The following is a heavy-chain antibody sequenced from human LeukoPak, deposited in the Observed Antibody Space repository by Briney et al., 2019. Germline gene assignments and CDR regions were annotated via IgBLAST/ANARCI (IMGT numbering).Heavy chain of an antibody. V-gene: IGHV4-39*01. CDR1: RGSVSSSSYY. CDR2: IYYNEYT. J-gene: IGHJ5*02. D-gene: IGHD1-26*01. Sequence: PSETLSLTCTVSRGSVSSSSYYWGWIRQPPGKGLEWIGSIYYNEYTYYNPSLKSRVTISVDTFKNQFSLKLSSVTAADTAVYYCARHEYSGSYYGLSWFDPWGPGTLVTVSS. CDR3: ARHEYSGSYYGLSWFDP.